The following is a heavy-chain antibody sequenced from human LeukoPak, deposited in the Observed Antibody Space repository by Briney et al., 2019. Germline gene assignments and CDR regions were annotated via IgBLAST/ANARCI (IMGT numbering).Heavy chain of an antibody. V-gene: IGHV1-8*01. J-gene: IGHJ3*02. CDR2: MNPNSGNT. CDR1: GYTFTSYD. Sequence: GASVKVSCKASGYTFTSYDINWVRQATGQGLEWVGWMNPNSGNTGYAQKFQGRVTMTRNTSISTAYMELSSLRSEDTAVYYCASSQDTAPAFDIWGQGTMVTVSS. D-gene: IGHD5-18*01. CDR3: ASSQDTAPAFDI.